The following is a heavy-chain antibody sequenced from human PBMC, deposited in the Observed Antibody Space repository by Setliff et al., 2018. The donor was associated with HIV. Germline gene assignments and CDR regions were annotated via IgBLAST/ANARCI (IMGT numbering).Heavy chain of an antibody. Sequence: LSLTCAVYGGSFSGYYWSWIRQPPGKGLEWRGEINHSGSTNYNPSLKSRVTISVDTSKNQFSLKLSSVTGADTAVFYCAGLTTTYYYDSSAYYHPVWGQGTLVTVSS. CDR2: INHSGST. J-gene: IGHJ4*02. V-gene: IGHV4-34*01. CDR3: AGLTTTYYYDSSAYYHPV. CDR1: GGSFSGYY. D-gene: IGHD3-22*01.